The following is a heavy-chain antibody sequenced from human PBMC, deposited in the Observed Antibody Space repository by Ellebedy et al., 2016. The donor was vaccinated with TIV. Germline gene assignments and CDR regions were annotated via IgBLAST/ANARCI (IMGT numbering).Heavy chain of an antibody. Sequence: GESLKISCAASGFTVTTNYMNWARQAPGKGLEWLAHISTDSGAIYYADSVKGRFTISRDNAKNSLYLQMSSLRAEDTAVYYCAKDRTPGDGYWVFDYWGQGALVTVSS. CDR1: GFTVTTNY. J-gene: IGHJ4*02. V-gene: IGHV3-48*01. D-gene: IGHD5-18*01. CDR3: AKDRTPGDGYWVFDY. CDR2: ISTDSGAI.